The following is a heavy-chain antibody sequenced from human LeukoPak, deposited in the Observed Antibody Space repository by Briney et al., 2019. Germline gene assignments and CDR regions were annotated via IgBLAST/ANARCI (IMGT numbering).Heavy chain of an antibody. Sequence: SETLSLTCIVSGGSFSSSYWSWIRQPPGEGPEWIAYIYSNGNTNSNPSLKSRVTIAVDTSQSQFSLKLSSVTAADTAVYYCARGLVGLTPHAGAFQIWGQGTKVTVSS. CDR3: ARGLVGLTPHAGAFQI. CDR2: IYSNGNT. V-gene: IGHV4-59*01. D-gene: IGHD1-26*01. J-gene: IGHJ3*02. CDR1: GGSFSSSY.